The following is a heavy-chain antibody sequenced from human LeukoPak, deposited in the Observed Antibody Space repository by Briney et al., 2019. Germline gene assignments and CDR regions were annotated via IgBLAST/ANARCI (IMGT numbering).Heavy chain of an antibody. D-gene: IGHD6-25*01. CDR1: GFTFTSYW. CDR3: ARENLAAAADY. J-gene: IGHJ4*02. V-gene: IGHV3-74*01. Sequence: GGSLRLSCAASGFTFTSYWMHWVRQAPGKGLVWVSRINSDGSSTNYADSVKGRFTISRDNAKNTLYLQMNSLRLEDTAVYYCARENLAAAADYWGQGTVVTVSS. CDR2: INSDGSST.